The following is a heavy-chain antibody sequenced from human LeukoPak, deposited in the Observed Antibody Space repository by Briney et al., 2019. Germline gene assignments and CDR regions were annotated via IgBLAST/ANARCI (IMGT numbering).Heavy chain of an antibody. CDR3: AKRGPGSPQSGKYYFDY. V-gene: IGHV3-23*01. CDR2: ISGRADLT. Sequence: PGGSLRLSCAASGFTFSSYNMNWVRQAPGKGLEWVSAISGRADLTFYADSVKGRFTISRDNSKNTLYLQMNSLRAEDTAVYYCAKRGPGSPQSGKYYFDYWGRGTLVTVSS. D-gene: IGHD3-10*01. J-gene: IGHJ4*02. CDR1: GFTFSSYN.